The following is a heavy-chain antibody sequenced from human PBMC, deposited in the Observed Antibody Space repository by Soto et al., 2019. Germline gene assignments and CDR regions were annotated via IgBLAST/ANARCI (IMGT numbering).Heavy chain of an antibody. CDR1: GFTVSSNY. Sequence: GGSLRLSCAASGFTVSSNYMSWVRQAPGKGLEWVSVIYSGGSTYYADSVKGRFTISRDNSKNTLYLQMNSLRAEDTAVYYCARVYGDYGGGDAFDIWGQGTMVTVSS. CDR3: ARVYGDYGGGDAFDI. D-gene: IGHD4-17*01. CDR2: IYSGGST. V-gene: IGHV3-66*01. J-gene: IGHJ3*02.